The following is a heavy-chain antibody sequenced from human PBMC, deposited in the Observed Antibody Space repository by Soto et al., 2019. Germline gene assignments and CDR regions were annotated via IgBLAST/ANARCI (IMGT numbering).Heavy chain of an antibody. CDR2: IYYSGST. Sequence: SETLSLTCTVSGGSISSSSYYWGWIRQPPGKGLEWIGSIYYSGSTYYNPSLKSRVTISVDTSKNQFSLKLSSVTAADTAVYYCASYTVTTSDYWGQGTLVTVSS. D-gene: IGHD4-17*01. J-gene: IGHJ4*02. CDR3: ASYTVTTSDY. V-gene: IGHV4-39*01. CDR1: GGSISSSSYY.